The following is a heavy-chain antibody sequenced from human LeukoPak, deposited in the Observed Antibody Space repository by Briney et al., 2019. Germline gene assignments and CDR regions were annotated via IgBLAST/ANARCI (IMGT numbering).Heavy chain of an antibody. V-gene: IGHV5-51*01. CDR3: ARPGGMYTNWFDP. D-gene: IGHD1-26*01. Sequence: HGESLKISCKGSGYSFTSYWIAWVRQMPGKGLEWMGIIDPGDSETRYSPSFQGQVTISADKSISTAYLQWSSLKASDTAMYYCARPGGMYTNWFDPWGQGTLVTVSS. J-gene: IGHJ5*02. CDR2: IDPGDSET. CDR1: GYSFTSYW.